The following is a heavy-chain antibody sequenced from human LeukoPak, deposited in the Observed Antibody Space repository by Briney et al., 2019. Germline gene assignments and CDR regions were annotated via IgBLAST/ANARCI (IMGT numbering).Heavy chain of an antibody. J-gene: IGHJ3*02. V-gene: IGHV3-23*01. Sequence: GGSLRLSCAASGFTFSSHGMNWVRQAPGKGLEWVSGISPSGGITYYTDSVKGRFTISRDNSKNTVSLQMNSLRAEDTALFYCAARWGYNGFDIWGQGTMVAVSS. D-gene: IGHD5-18*01. CDR1: GFTFSSHG. CDR2: ISPSGGIT. CDR3: AARWGYNGFDI.